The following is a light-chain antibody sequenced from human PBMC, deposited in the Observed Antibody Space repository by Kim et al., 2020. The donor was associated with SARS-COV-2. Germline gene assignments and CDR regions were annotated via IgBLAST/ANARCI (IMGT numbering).Light chain of an antibody. CDR2: DAS. CDR3: HQPHTPRT. CDR1: PGVSSS. J-gene: IGKJ3*01. Sequence: PGTRATLSFRASPGVSSSLAWYQQNPGQTPRLVIYDASNRATDIPARFSGIGSATDFTLTISILAPDGFAVYYCHQPHTPRTFGPGTMVDI. V-gene: IGKV3-11*01.